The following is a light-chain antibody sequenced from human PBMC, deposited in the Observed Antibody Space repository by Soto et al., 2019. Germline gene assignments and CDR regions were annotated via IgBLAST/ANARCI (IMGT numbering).Light chain of an antibody. CDR1: QSVTSN. V-gene: IGKV3-20*01. J-gene: IGKJ1*01. CDR2: GGS. CDR3: QQYSSSRT. Sequence: EIMLTQSPATLSLSPGERATLSCRASQSVTSNLAWYQQKPGQAPRLLIYGGSSRATGIPVRFSGSGSETDFTLTITRLEPEDFAVYYCQQYSSSRTFGQGTKVDIK.